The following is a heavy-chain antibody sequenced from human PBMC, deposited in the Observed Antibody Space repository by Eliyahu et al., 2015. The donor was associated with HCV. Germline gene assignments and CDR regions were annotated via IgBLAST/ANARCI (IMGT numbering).Heavy chain of an antibody. CDR2: ISGSGGST. Sequence: EVQLLESGGXLVQPGGSLRLSXAXSGFTFSSYAMSWVRQAPGKGLEWVSAISGSGGSTYXADSVKGRFTISRDNSKNTLYLQMNSLRAEDTAVYYCAKRGSSGWYRFDYWGQGTLVTVSS. J-gene: IGHJ4*02. CDR1: GFTFSSYA. V-gene: IGHV3-23*01. D-gene: IGHD6-19*01. CDR3: AKRGSSGWYRFDY.